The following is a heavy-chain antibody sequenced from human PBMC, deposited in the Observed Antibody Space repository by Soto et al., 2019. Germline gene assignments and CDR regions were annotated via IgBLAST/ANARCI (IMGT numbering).Heavy chain of an antibody. CDR2: IYYSGST. Sequence: SETLSLTCTVSACSISSSSYYWGWIRQPPGKGLEWIGSIYYSGSTYYNPSLKSRVTISVDTSKNQFSLKLSSVTAADTAVYYCAIARLTLYSGWYLYFDYWGQGTLVTGS. J-gene: IGHJ4*02. V-gene: IGHV4-39*01. CDR1: ACSISSSSYY. CDR3: AIARLTLYSGWYLYFDY. D-gene: IGHD6-19*01.